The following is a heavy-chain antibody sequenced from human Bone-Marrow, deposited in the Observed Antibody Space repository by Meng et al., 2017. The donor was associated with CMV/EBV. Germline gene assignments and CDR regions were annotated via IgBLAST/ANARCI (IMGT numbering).Heavy chain of an antibody. CDR3: ARHPHYYHHTNWFDR. CDR1: GGSFSGYY. Sequence: ESLKISCAVYGGSFSGYYWSWIRQPPGKGLEWIGEINHSGSTNYNPSLKSRVTISVDTSKNQFSLKLSSVTAADTAVYYCARHPHYYHHTNWFDRWAQGTLVTVSS. CDR2: INHSGST. D-gene: IGHD1-26*01. V-gene: IGHV4-34*01. J-gene: IGHJ5*02.